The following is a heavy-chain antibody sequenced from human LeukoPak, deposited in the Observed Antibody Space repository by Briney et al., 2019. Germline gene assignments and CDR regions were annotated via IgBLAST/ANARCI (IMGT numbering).Heavy chain of an antibody. J-gene: IGHJ6*03. CDR1: GGSFSSYY. Sequence: SETLSLTCAVYGGSFSSYYWSWIRQPPGKGLEWIGEINHSGSTNYNPSLKSRVTISVDTSKNQLSLKLSSVTAADTAVYYCARDPYYYYYMDVWGKGTTVTVSS. CDR3: ARDPYYYYYMDV. CDR2: INHSGST. V-gene: IGHV4-34*01.